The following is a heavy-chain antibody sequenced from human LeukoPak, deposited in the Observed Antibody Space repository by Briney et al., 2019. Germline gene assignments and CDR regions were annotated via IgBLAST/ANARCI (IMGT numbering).Heavy chain of an antibody. CDR1: GFTFSGYG. CDR3: ARAYGGNSGY. V-gene: IGHV3-33*01. CDR2: IWYDGSDK. D-gene: IGHD4-23*01. J-gene: IGHJ4*02. Sequence: GGSLRLSCVASGFTFSGYGMHWVRQAPGKGLEWVAVIWYDGSDKYYADSVKGRFSISRDNSKNTLYLQMNSLRDGDTAVYYCARAYGGNSGYWGQGTLVTVSS.